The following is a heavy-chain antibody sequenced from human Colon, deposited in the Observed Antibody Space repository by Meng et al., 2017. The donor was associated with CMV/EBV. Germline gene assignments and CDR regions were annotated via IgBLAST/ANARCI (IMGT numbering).Heavy chain of an antibody. D-gene: IGHD6-6*01. CDR3: AKDYSRHSNSPDNAFEI. V-gene: IGHV3-7*03. CDR2: IKQDGSEK. J-gene: IGHJ3*02. Sequence: GESLKISCAASGFTFSTYWMSWVRQAPGKGLEWVANIKQDGSEKYYVDSVKGRFTISRDNAKNSLYLQMNSLRVEDTAIYYCAKDYSRHSNSPDNAFEIWGQGTMVTVSS. CDR1: GFTFSTYW.